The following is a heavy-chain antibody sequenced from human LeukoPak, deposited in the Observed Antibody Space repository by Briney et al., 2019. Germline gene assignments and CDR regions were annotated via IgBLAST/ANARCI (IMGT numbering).Heavy chain of an antibody. CDR1: GYTFTSYG. CDR3: AVSIAVAGPLDY. CDR2: IIPIFGTA. V-gene: IGHV1-69*13. Sequence: ASVKVSCTASGYTFTSYGISWVRQAPGQGLEWMGGIIPIFGTANYAQKFQGRVTITADESTSTAYMELSSLRSEDTAVYYCAVSIAVAGPLDYWGQGTLVTVSS. J-gene: IGHJ4*02. D-gene: IGHD6-19*01.